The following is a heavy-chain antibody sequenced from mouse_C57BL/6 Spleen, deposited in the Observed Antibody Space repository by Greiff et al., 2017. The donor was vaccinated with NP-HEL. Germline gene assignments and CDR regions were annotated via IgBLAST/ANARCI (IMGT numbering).Heavy chain of an antibody. J-gene: IGHJ4*01. CDR2: IDPSDSYT. V-gene: IGHV1-59*01. CDR1: GYTFTSYW. Sequence: QVQLKQPGAELVRPGTSVKLSCKASGYTFTSYWMHWVKQRPGQGLEWIGVIDPSDSYTNYNQKFKGKATLTVDTSSSTAYMQLSSLTSEDSAVYYCARRGPLYAMDYWGQGTSVTVSS. CDR3: ARRGPLYAMDY.